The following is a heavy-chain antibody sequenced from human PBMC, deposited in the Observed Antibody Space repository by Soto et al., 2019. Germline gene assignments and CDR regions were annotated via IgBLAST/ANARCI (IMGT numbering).Heavy chain of an antibody. J-gene: IGHJ5*02. CDR3: ATTPPGSSTSCYLA. Sequence: QVQLVQSGAEGKKPGASVKFSCKVSGYTLTELSMLWVRQAPGKGLEWMGGFDPEDGETIYAQKLQGRVTMTEDTSTDAAYMELGSLRSEDTAVYYCATTPPGSSTSCYLAWGQGTLVTVS. D-gene: IGHD2-2*01. CDR2: FDPEDGET. CDR1: GYTLTELS. V-gene: IGHV1-24*01.